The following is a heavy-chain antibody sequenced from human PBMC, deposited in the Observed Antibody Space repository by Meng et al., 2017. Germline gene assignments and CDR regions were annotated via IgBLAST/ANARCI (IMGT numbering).Heavy chain of an antibody. CDR1: GFTFSSYA. CDR2: ISYDGSNT. Sequence: GESLKISCAASGFTFSSYAMHWVRQAPGKGLEWVAVISYDGSNTYYADSVKGRFTISRDNSKNTLYLQMNSLRAEDTAVYYCARDLGIAVAGSVGWYYYGMDVWGQGTTVTVSS. J-gene: IGHJ6*02. CDR3: ARDLGIAVAGSVGWYYYGMDV. D-gene: IGHD6-19*01. V-gene: IGHV3-30*04.